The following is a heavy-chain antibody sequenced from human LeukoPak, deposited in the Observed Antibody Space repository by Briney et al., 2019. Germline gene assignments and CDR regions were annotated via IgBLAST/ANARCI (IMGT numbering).Heavy chain of an antibody. CDR3: ARVLARGRGALKERLLYNNAYYDMDV. D-gene: IGHD1-26*01. CDR1: GYTFNMYD. Sequence: RASVKVSCKASGYTFNMYDINWVRQTTGQGLEWMGWVSPTSGNTHYAQNFQGRVTMTWNSSITTAYMELSSLRSEDTAVFYCARVLARGRGALKERLLYNNAYYDMDVWGQGTTVTVSS. V-gene: IGHV1-8*01. J-gene: IGHJ6*02. CDR2: VSPTSGNT.